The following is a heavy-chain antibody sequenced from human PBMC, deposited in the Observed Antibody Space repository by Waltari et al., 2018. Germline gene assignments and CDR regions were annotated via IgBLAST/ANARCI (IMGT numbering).Heavy chain of an antibody. D-gene: IGHD1-26*01. J-gene: IGHJ4*02. CDR1: GFTFSSYA. V-gene: IGHV3-7*01. CDR3: AKGIVGATGFDY. CDR2: IDQDGSEK. Sequence: EVQLLESGGGLVQPGGSLRLSCAASGFTFSSYAMSWVRQAPGRGREGVTNIDQDGSEKYYGDFLKGRFTISRDNARNSLYLQMNSLRAEDTAMYYCAKGIVGATGFDYWGQGTLVTVSS.